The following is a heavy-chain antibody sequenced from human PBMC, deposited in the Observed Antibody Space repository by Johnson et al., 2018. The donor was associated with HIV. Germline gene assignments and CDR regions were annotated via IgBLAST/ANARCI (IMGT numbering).Heavy chain of an antibody. J-gene: IGHJ3*02. D-gene: IGHD1-26*01. CDR3: ARRGWELWTTQNAFDI. CDR2: ISKDGDNE. Sequence: QMLLVESGGGVVQPGGSLRLSCLASGFSISDSAIHWVRQAPGKGLESVAVISKDGDNEYYADSVKGRFNISRDNAKNSLFLQMNSLRAEDTALYYCARRGWELWTTQNAFDIWGQGTMVTVSS. CDR1: GFSISDSA. V-gene: IGHV3-30-3*01.